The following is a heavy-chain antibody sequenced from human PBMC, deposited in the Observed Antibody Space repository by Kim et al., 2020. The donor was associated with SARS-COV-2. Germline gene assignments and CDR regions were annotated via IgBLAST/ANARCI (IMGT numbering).Heavy chain of an antibody. CDR1: GFTFSSYS. D-gene: IGHD2-2*01. Sequence: GGSLRLSCAASGFTFSSYSMNWVRQAPGKGLEWVSSISSSSSYIYYADSVKGRFTISRDNAKNSLYLQMNSLRAEDTAVYYCAREVEYQLLSRWFDPWGQGTLVTVSS. CDR3: AREVEYQLLSRWFDP. J-gene: IGHJ5*02. CDR2: ISSSSSYI. V-gene: IGHV3-21*01.